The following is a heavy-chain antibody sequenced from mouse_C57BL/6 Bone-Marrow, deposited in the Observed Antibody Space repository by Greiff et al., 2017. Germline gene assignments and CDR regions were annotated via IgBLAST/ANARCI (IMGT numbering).Heavy chain of an antibody. D-gene: IGHD1-1*01. CDR3: ARRGYYGSSPSY. CDR2: ISSGGSYT. J-gene: IGHJ3*01. CDR1: GFTFSSYG. V-gene: IGHV5-6*02. Sequence: EVKVVESGGDLVKPGGSLKLSCAASGFTFSSYGMSWVRQTPDKRLEWVATISSGGSYTYYPDSVKGRFTISRDNAKNTLYLQMSSLKSEDTAMYYCARRGYYGSSPSYWGQGTLVTVSA.